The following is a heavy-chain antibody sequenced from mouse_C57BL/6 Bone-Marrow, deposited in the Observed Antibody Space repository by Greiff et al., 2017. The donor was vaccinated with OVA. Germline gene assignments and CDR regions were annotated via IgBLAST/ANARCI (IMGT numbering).Heavy chain of an antibody. CDR1: GYAFTNYL. CDR2: NNPGSGGP. J-gene: IGHJ2*01. D-gene: IGHD1-1*01. CDR3: ARGITTVVGGDY. Sequence: QVQLQQSGAELVRPGTSVKVSCKASGYAFTNYLIEWVKQRPGQGLEWIGVNNPGSGGPNSNEQLKGKATLTADKSSSTAYMQLSSLTSEDSAVYFCARGITTVVGGDYWGQGTTLTVSS. V-gene: IGHV1-54*01.